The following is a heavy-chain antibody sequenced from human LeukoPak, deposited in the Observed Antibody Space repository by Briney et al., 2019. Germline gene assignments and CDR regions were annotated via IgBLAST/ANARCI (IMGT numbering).Heavy chain of an antibody. CDR2: MNPNSGNT. D-gene: IGHD4/OR15-4a*01. CDR3: SFNEYGSLPTDY. V-gene: IGHV1-8*02. CDR1: GYTFTGYY. Sequence: GASVKVSCKASGYTFTGYYLHWVRQAIGQGLEWMGWMNPNSGNTGFAQKFQGRVTMTRNTSISTAYMELSSLRSEDTAVYYCSFNEYGSLPTDYWGQGTLVTVSS. J-gene: IGHJ4*02.